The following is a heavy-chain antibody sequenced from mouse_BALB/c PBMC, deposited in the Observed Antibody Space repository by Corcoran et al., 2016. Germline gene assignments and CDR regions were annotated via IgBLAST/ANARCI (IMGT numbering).Heavy chain of an antibody. V-gene: IGHV14-3*02. D-gene: IGHD4-1*01. Sequence: EVQLQQSGAELVKPGASVKLSCTASGFNIKDTYMHWVKQRPEQGLEWIGRIDPANGNNNYDPKFQGKATITADTSSNTAYLKLSSLTSEDTAVYYCANWDWFFDVWAVGTTVTVSS. CDR1: GFNIKDTY. J-gene: IGHJ1*01. CDR2: IDPANGNN. CDR3: ANWDWFFDV.